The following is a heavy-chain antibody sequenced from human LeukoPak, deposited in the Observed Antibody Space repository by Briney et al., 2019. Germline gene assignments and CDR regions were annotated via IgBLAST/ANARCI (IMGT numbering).Heavy chain of an antibody. CDR2: IYTSGST. CDR1: GGSISSGSYY. D-gene: IGHD3-3*01. CDR3: ARESGPYYEDY. Sequence: PSETLSLTCTVSGGSISSGSYYWSWIRQPAGKGLEWIGRIYTSGSTNYNPSLKSRVTISVDTSKNQFSLKLSSVTAADTAVYYCARESGPYYEDYWGQGTLVTVSS. V-gene: IGHV4-61*02. J-gene: IGHJ4*02.